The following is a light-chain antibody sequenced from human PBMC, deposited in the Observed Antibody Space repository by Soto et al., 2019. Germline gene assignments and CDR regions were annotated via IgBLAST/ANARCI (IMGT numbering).Light chain of an antibody. CDR1: QSITSN. J-gene: IGKJ5*01. CDR2: DAS. CDR3: QQANSFPIT. V-gene: IGKV3-15*01. Sequence: EIVMTQTPATLSVSPGERATLSCRASQSITSNLTWYQQKPGRAPRLLIYDASTRATGIPARFSGSGSGTEFTLTISSLQPEDFATYYCQQANSFPITFGQGTRLEI.